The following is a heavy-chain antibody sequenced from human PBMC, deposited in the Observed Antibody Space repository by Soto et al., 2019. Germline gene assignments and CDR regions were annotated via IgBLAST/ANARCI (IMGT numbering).Heavy chain of an antibody. CDR1: GDSISSGGYS. J-gene: IGHJ5*02. CDR2: IYHSGGT. V-gene: IGHV4-30-2*01. CDR3: ARRERAAGTDWWFDP. Sequence: KPSETLSLTCAVSGDSISSGGYSWNWIRQPPGKGLEWIGYIYHSGGTDYNPSLKSRVTITVDSSNNQFSLKLSSGTAADTAVYYCARRERAAGTDWWFDPWGQGTLVTVSS. D-gene: IGHD6-13*01.